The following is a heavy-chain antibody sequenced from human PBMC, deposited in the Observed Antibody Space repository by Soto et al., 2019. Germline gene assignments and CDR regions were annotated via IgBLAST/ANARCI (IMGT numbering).Heavy chain of an antibody. CDR2: INHSGST. V-gene: IGHV4-4*02. J-gene: IGHJ4*02. D-gene: IGHD3-22*01. CDR1: GGSISSHNW. CDR3: ARGGYYDSSGFLDY. Sequence: PSETLSLTCAVSGGSISSHNWWSWVRQPPGKGLEWIGEINHSGSTNYNPSLKSRVTISVDTSKNQFSLKLSSVTAADTAVYYCARGGYYDSSGFLDYWGQGTLVTVSS.